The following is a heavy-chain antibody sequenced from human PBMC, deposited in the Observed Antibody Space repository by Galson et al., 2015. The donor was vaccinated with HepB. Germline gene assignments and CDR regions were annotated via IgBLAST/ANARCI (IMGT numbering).Heavy chain of an antibody. D-gene: IGHD2-21*01. Sequence: LRLSCAASGFTFTSHWMSWVRQAPGKGLEWVANINDDGSEKHYVDSVKGRFTISRDNAENSLYVQMNSLRAEDTAVYYCARVYCDVDVCHSFFDRWGQGTLVTVSS. CDR3: ARVYCDVDVCHSFFDR. J-gene: IGHJ4*02. CDR2: INDDGSEK. CDR1: GFTFTSHW. V-gene: IGHV3-7*03.